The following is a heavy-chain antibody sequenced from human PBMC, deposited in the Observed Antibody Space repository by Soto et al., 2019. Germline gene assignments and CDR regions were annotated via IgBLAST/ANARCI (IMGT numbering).Heavy chain of an antibody. D-gene: IGHD1-26*01. J-gene: IGHJ4*02. CDR1: GGSISSGGYY. CDR2: IYYSGRT. CDR3: ARWVGATSFDY. V-gene: IGHV4-31*03. Sequence: QVQLQESGPGLVNPSQTLSLTCTFSGGSISSGGYYWSWIRQHPGKGLEWIGYIYYSGRTYYNPSLKSRVTISVDTSKNQFSLKLSSVTAADTAVYYCARWVGATSFDYWGQGTLVSVSS.